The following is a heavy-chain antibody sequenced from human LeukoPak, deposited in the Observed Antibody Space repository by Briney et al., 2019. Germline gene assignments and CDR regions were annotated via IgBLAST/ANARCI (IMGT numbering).Heavy chain of an antibody. J-gene: IGHJ6*02. CDR1: GGSISSYY. CDR2: IYTSGST. CDR3: AREEDDGSQNYYYYGMDV. D-gene: IGHD5-24*01. V-gene: IGHV4-4*07. Sequence: PSETLSLTCTVSGGSISSYYWSWIRQPAGKGLEWIGRIYTSGSTNYNPSLKSRVTMSVDTSKNQFSLKLSSVTAADTAVYYCAREEDDGSQNYYYYGMDVWGQGTTVTVSS.